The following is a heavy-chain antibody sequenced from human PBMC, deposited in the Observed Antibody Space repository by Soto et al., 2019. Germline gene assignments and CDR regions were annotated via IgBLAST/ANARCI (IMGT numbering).Heavy chain of an antibody. J-gene: IGHJ4*02. V-gene: IGHV1-18*01. CDR2: ISAYNGNT. D-gene: IGHD6-19*01. Sequence: ASVKVSCKASGYTFTSLGIGWVRQAPGQGLEWMGWISAYNGNTNYAQKLQGRVTMTTDTSTTTACMEVRSLRSDDTAVYYCATVAYSSGLDYWGQGTLVTVSS. CDR3: ATVAYSSGLDY. CDR1: GYTFTSLG.